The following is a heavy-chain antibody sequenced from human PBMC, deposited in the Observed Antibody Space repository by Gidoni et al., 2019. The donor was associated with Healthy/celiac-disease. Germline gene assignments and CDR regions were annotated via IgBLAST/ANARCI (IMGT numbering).Heavy chain of an antibody. V-gene: IGHV4-59*01. CDR3: ARRVFYQVFDY. D-gene: IGHD2-2*01. CDR2: IYYSGST. Sequence: QVQLQESGPGLVKPSETLSLTCTVSGGSISSYYWSWIRQPPGKGLEWIGYIYYSGSTNYNPSLKSRVTISVDTSKNQFSLKLSSVTAADTAVYYCARRVFYQVFDYWGQGTLVTVSS. CDR1: GGSISSYY. J-gene: IGHJ4*02.